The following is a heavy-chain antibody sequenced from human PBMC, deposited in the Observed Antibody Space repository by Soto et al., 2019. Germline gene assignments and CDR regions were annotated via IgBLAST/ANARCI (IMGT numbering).Heavy chain of an antibody. Sequence: EVQLVESGGCLVQPGRSLRLSCAASGFTFEDYAMHWVRQATGKGLEWVSGIRWNTGTIGYAVSVEGRFTNYRDNAKISLYMQMNSLRYEDTAWYYCATDSHSDLTTRGGDYWGQGTMVTVSS. V-gene: IGHV3-9*01. CDR2: IRWNTGTI. D-gene: IGHD1-26*01. CDR3: ATDSHSDLTTRGGDY. J-gene: IGHJ4*02. CDR1: GFTFEDYA.